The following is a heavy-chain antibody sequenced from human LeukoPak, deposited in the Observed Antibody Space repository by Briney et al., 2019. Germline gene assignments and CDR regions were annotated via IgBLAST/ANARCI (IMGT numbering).Heavy chain of an antibody. CDR2: ISYDGSNK. CDR1: GFTFSSYA. J-gene: IGHJ4*02. CDR3: ARGGAARPDY. D-gene: IGHD6-6*01. Sequence: GGSLRLSCAASGFTFSSYAMHWVRQAPGKGLEWVAVISYDGSNKYYADSVKGRFTISRDNSKNSLYLQMNSLRADDTAVYYCARGGAARPDYWGQGTLVTVSS. V-gene: IGHV3-30*04.